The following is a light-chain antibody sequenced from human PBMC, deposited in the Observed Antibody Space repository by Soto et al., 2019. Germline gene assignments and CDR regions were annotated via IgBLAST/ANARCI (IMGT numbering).Light chain of an antibody. J-gene: IGKJ1*01. V-gene: IGKV1-27*01. CDR3: QKYDSAPRT. Sequence: DIQMTQSPTSLSASIGDRVTITCRASQGIRDSLAWYQQKPGKVPKLLIHAASTLQSGVPSRFSGSGSGTDFTVTISSLTPEEAGTYYCQKYDSAPRTFGQGTTVEIK. CDR1: QGIRDS. CDR2: AAS.